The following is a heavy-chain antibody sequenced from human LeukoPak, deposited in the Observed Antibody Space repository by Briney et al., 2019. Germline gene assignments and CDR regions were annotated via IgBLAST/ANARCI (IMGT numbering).Heavy chain of an antibody. Sequence: GESLKISCKGSGYSFTSYWISWVRQMPVKGLEWMARIDPSDSYTNYSPAFQGHLTISADKPITTAYLQWRSLEASHTALYYCASRSGDCSGGSCYSQFDRGHTPPDSWRQGTLVTVSS. CDR3: ASRSGDCSGGSCYSQFDRGHTPPDS. CDR1: GYSFTSYW. V-gene: IGHV5-10-1*01. D-gene: IGHD2-15*01. CDR2: IDPSDSYT. J-gene: IGHJ4*02.